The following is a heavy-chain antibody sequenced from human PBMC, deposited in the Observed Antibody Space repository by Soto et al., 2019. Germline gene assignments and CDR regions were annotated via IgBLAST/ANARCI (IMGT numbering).Heavy chain of an antibody. CDR1: GFTFSSYA. CDR2: ISGSGGST. J-gene: IGHJ4*02. Sequence: GGSLRLSCAAPGFTFSSYAMSWVRQAPGKGLEWGSAISGSGGSTYYADSVKGRFTISRDNSKNTLYLQMNSLRAEDTAVYYCAKRMITFGGVIVPSYYFDYWGQGTLVTVSS. V-gene: IGHV3-23*01. D-gene: IGHD3-16*02. CDR3: AKRMITFGGVIVPSYYFDY.